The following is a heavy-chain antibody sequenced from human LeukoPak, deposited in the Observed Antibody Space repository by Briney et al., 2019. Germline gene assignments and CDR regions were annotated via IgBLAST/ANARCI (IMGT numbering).Heavy chain of an antibody. Sequence: ASVKVSCKASGYTFTNYGITWVRQAPGRGLQCMGGISTYNGNTHYAQRFQGRVTMTTDTSTSTVYMELRSLRSDDTAVYYCARDPYDSSGYSAFDIWGQGTMVTVSS. CDR1: GYTFTNYG. J-gene: IGHJ3*02. CDR3: ARDPYDSSGYSAFDI. V-gene: IGHV1-18*01. D-gene: IGHD3-22*01. CDR2: ISTYNGNT.